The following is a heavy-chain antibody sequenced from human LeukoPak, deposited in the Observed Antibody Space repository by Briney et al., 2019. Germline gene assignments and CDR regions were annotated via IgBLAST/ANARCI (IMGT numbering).Heavy chain of an antibody. Sequence: HSGGSLRLSCAASGFTFSSYAMSWVRQAPGKGLEWVSSISGGSNNINYAGSVKGRFTTSRDNSQNTLYLQMNSLRADDTAVYYCAKDQGTAIFGMIIPDWYFDLWGRGTLVTVSS. CDR3: AKDQGTAIFGMIIPDWYFDL. J-gene: IGHJ2*01. V-gene: IGHV3-23*01. CDR1: GFTFSSYA. D-gene: IGHD3-3*01. CDR2: ISGGSNNI.